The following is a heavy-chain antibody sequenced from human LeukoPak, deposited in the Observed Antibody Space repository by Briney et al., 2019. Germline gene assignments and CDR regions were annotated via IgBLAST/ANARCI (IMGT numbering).Heavy chain of an antibody. CDR3: ARGSKDDILTGYYRHYYYYGMDV. J-gene: IGHJ6*02. V-gene: IGHV1-46*01. CDR1: GYTFTSYY. CDR2: INPSGGST. Sequence: ASVKVSCKASGYTFTSYYMHWVRQAPGQGLEWMGIINPSGGSTSYAQKFQGRVTMTRDTSTSTVYMELSSLRSDDTAVYYCARGSKDDILTGYYRHYYYYGMDVWGQGTTVTVSS. D-gene: IGHD3-9*01.